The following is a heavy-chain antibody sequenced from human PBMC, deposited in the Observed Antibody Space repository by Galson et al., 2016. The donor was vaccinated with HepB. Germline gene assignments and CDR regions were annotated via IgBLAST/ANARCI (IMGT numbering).Heavy chain of an antibody. D-gene: IGHD6-13*01. J-gene: IGHJ6*02. CDR3: ARDKSIGSSWSPYYYYYGMDV. V-gene: IGHV3-21*01. CDR1: GFTFSSYS. CDR2: ISSSSSYI. Sequence: SLRLSCAASGFTFSSYSMNWVRQAPGKGLEWVSSISSSSSYIYYADSVKGRFTISRDNAKNSLYLQMNSLRAEDTAVYHCARDKSIGSSWSPYYYYYGMDVWGQGTTVTVSS.